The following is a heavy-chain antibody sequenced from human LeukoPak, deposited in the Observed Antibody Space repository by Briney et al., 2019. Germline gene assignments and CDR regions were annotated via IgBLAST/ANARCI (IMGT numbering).Heavy chain of an antibody. CDR2: ISAYNGNT. V-gene: IGHV1-18*04. CDR1: GYTFTSYG. D-gene: IGHD2-2*01. CDR3: ARERGYCSSTSCYVGDLYYYYGMDV. J-gene: IGHJ6*04. Sequence: ASVKFSCKASGYTFTSYGISWVRQATGQGLEWMGWISAYNGNTNYAQKLRGRVTMTTDTSTSTAYMELRSLRFDDTAVYYCARERGYCSSTSCYVGDLYYYYGMDVWGKGTTVTVSS.